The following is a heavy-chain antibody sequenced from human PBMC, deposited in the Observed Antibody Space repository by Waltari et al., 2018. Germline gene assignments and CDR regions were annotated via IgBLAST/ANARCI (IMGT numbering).Heavy chain of an antibody. J-gene: IGHJ4*02. V-gene: IGHV4-4*02. CDR2: IHPGGTT. Sequence: QVQLQESGPGLVKPSGTLSLTCAVSGGSITSNNWWSWVRQPPGKGLEWIGEIHPGGTTNDNPSLKSRVTISVDKSKNQFSLKLSSVTAADTAVYYCARDRIGIVGAIDYWGQGTLVIVSS. D-gene: IGHD1-26*01. CDR1: GGSITSNNW. CDR3: ARDRIGIVGAIDY.